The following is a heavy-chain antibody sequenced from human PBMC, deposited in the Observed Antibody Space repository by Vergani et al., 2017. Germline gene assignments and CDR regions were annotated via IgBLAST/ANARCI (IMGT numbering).Heavy chain of an antibody. V-gene: IGHV3-21*04. CDR2: ISSSSGYI. J-gene: IGHJ4*02. CDR3: AKDTRRGGDYVSVEFDY. CDR1: EFTFGQAW. Sequence: EVQLVESGGALIKPGGSLRLSCAVSEFTFGQAWMSWVRQAPGKGLEWVSSISSSSGYIYYADSVKGRFTISRDNAKNSLYLQMNSLRAEDMALYYCAKDTRRGGDYVSVEFDYWGQGTLVTVSS. D-gene: IGHD4-17*01.